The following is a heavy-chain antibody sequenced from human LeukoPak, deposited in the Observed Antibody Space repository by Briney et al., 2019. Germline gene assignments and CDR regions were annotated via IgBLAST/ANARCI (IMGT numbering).Heavy chain of an antibody. CDR1: GGSISSYY. J-gene: IGHJ4*02. D-gene: IGHD1-26*01. Sequence: PSETLSLTCTVSGGSISSYYWSWVRPPPGKRLEWIGYIYYTGSTNYNPSLKSRATISVDTSKNQFCLNLSSVTAADTAVYYCARGRVSGSYLRAFNYWGQGTLVTVSS. CDR3: ARGRVSGSYLRAFNY. CDR2: IYYTGST. V-gene: IGHV4-59*01.